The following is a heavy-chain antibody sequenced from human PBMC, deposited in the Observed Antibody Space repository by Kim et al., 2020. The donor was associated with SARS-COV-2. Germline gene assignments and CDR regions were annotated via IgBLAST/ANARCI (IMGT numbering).Heavy chain of an antibody. D-gene: IGHD5-18*01. Sequence: SETLSLTCTVSGGSISSSSYYWGWIRQPPGKGLEWIGSIYYSGSTYYNPSLKSRVTISVDTSKNQFSLKLRSVTAADTAVYYCARLQGLIQLWYFDDWGQGTLVTVSS. V-gene: IGHV4-39*01. CDR2: IYYSGST. CDR3: ARLQGLIQLWYFDD. J-gene: IGHJ4*02. CDR1: GGSISSSSYY.